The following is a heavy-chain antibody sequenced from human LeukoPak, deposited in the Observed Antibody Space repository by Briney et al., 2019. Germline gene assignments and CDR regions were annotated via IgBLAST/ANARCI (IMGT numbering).Heavy chain of an antibody. D-gene: IGHD4-23*01. CDR3: AKDTGGNGAYFYAMDV. V-gene: IGHV3-9*01. CDR2: INWNSDTK. J-gene: IGHJ6*02. Sequence: GGSLRLSCVGSGFALHNYAMHWVRRPPGKGLEWGSAINWNSDTKAYADSVKGRFTISRDRARNSLYLQMDSLRPEDTALYYCAKDTGGNGAYFYAMDVWGQGTSVTVSS. CDR1: GFALHNYA.